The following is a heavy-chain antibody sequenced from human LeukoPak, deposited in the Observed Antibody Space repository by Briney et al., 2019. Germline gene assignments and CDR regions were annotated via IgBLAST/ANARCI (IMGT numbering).Heavy chain of an antibody. D-gene: IGHD4-17*01. CDR2: IYYSGST. J-gene: IGHJ3*02. CDR3: AREDGDSALVRAFDI. V-gene: IGHV4-59*01. CDR1: GGSISSYY. Sequence: SETLSLTCTVSGGSISSYYWSWIRQPPGKGLEWIGYIYYSGSTNYNPSLKSRVTISVDTSKNQFSLKLSSVTAADTAVYYCAREDGDSALVRAFDIWGQGTMVTVSS.